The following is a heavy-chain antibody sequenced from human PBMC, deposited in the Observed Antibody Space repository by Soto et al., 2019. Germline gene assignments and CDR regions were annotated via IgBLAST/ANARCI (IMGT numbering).Heavy chain of an antibody. J-gene: IGHJ4*02. CDR2: INQDGSES. CDR1: GGSISSYY. CDR3: ASLISYFDSWSGTSTNFYFSS. Sequence: ETLSLTCTVSGGSISSYYWSWIRQPPGKGLEWVANINQDGSESYYVDSVKGRFTISRDNAKNSLYLQMTSLRADDTAVYYSASLISYFDSWSGTSTNFYFSSWAQGTPVTVSS. D-gene: IGHD3-3*01. V-gene: IGHV3-7*01.